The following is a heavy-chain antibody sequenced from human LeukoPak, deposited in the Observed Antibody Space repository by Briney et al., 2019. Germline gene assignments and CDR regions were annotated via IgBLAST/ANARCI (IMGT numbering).Heavy chain of an antibody. J-gene: IGHJ4*02. CDR2: ISSSSSTM. Sequence: GGSLRLSCAASGFTFSSYSMNWVRQAPGKGLEWVSYISSSSSTMYYADSVKGRFTISRDNAKNSLCLQMNSLRAEDTAVYFCVSLGYSSSSVRYWGQGTLVTVSS. V-gene: IGHV3-48*01. CDR3: VSLGYSSSSVRY. CDR1: GFTFSSYS. D-gene: IGHD6-6*01.